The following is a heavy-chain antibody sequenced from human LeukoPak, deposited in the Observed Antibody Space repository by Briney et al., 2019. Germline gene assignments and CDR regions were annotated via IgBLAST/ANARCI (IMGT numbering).Heavy chain of an antibody. V-gene: IGHV4-34*01. J-gene: IGHJ6*02. CDR1: GGSFSGYY. D-gene: IGHD6-19*01. Sequence: SETLSLTCAVYGGSFSGYYWSWIRQPPGKGLEWIGSIYYSGSTYYNPSLKSRVTISVDTSKNQFSLKLSSVTAADTAVYYCASLVAGSYYYGMDVWGQGTTVTVSS. CDR2: IYYSGST. CDR3: ASLVAGSYYYGMDV.